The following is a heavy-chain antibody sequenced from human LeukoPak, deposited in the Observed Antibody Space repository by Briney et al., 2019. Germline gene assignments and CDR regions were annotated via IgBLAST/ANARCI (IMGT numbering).Heavy chain of an antibody. CDR3: ARAPGTAAGSE. CDR1: GYSISSGYF. D-gene: IGHD6-13*01. Sequence: SETLSLTCSVSGYSISSGYFWGWIRQPPGKGLEWIGEINHSGSTNYNPSLKSRVTISVDTSKNQFSLKLSSVTAADTAVYYCARAPGTAAGSEWGQGTLVTVSS. J-gene: IGHJ4*02. V-gene: IGHV4-38-2*02. CDR2: INHSGST.